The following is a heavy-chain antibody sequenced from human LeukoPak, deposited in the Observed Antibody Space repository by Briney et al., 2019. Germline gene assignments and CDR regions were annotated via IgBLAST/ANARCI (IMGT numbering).Heavy chain of an antibody. CDR1: GGSISSYY. CDR3: ARSVGYSYGMIDY. J-gene: IGHJ4*02. V-gene: IGHV4-59*12. Sequence: SETLSLTCTVSGGSISSYYWSWIRQPPGKGLEWIGYIYYSGSTYYNPSLKSRIIISVDTSKNQFSLKLSSVTAADTAVYYCARSVGYSYGMIDYWGQGTLVTVSS. D-gene: IGHD5-18*01. CDR2: IYYSGST.